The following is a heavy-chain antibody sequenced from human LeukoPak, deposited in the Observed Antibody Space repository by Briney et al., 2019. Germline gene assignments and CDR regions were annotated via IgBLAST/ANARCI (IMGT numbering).Heavy chain of an antibody. V-gene: IGHV4-4*07. J-gene: IGHJ6*03. CDR1: GGSISSYF. Sequence: SETLSLTCTVSGGSISSYFWSWIRQPAGKGPEWIGRIYTSGSTNYNPSLKSRVTMSVDTSKNQFSLKLSSVTAADTAMYYCAREVADYGGYYYYHYMDVWGKGTTVTISS. CDR2: IYTSGST. D-gene: IGHD4-23*01. CDR3: AREVADYGGYYYYHYMDV.